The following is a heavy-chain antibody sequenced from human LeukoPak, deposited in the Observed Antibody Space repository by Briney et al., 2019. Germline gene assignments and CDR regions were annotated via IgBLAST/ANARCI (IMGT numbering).Heavy chain of an antibody. Sequence: SETLSLTCAVSGGSISSGGYSWSWIRQPPGKGLEWIGYIYHSGSTYYNPSLKSRVTISVDRSKNQFSLKLSSVTAADTAVYFCARWLYGMDVWGRGTTVIVSS. V-gene: IGHV4-30-2*01. CDR1: GGSISSGGYS. D-gene: IGHD3-10*01. CDR3: ARWLYGMDV. CDR2: IYHSGST. J-gene: IGHJ6*04.